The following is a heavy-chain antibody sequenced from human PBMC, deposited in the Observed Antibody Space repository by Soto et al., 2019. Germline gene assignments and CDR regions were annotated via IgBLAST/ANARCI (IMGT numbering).Heavy chain of an antibody. J-gene: IGHJ5*02. V-gene: IGHV4-34*01. CDR2: INHSGST. D-gene: IGHD3-10*01. CDR3: ARSGRGMVRGVIAYNWFDP. CDR1: VGSFSGYY. Sequence: PSETLSLTCAVYVGSFSGYYWSWIRQPPGKGLEWIGEINHSGSTNYNPSLKSRVTISVDTSKNQFSLKLSSVTAADTAVYYCARSGRGMVRGVIAYNWFDPWGQGTLVTVSS.